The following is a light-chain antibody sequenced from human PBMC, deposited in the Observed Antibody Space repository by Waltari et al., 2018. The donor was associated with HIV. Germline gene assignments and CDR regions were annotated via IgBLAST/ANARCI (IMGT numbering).Light chain of an antibody. CDR1: SSAVGGSKY. J-gene: IGLJ3*02. V-gene: IGLV2-8*01. CDR2: EVN. CDR3: NSYAGSNNWV. Sequence: QSALTQPPSASGSPGKSVTIPCTGTSSAVGGSKYVSWYQPHPGKAPKLMIYEVNNRPSGVPDRFSGSKSANTASLTVSGLQADDEADYYCNSYAGSNNWVFGGGTKLTVL.